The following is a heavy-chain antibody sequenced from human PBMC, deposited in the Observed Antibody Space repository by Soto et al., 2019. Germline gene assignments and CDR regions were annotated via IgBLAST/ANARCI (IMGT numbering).Heavy chain of an antibody. Sequence: GASVKVSCKASGYTFTNYGISWVRQAPGQGLEWMGWISAYNGNTNYAQKLQGRVTMTEDTSTDTAYMELSSLRSEDTAVYYCATDSVITFGGVYFDCWGQGTLVNVSS. V-gene: IGHV1-18*01. J-gene: IGHJ4*02. CDR2: ISAYNGNT. CDR1: GYTFTNYG. CDR3: ATDSVITFGGVYFDC. D-gene: IGHD3-16*01.